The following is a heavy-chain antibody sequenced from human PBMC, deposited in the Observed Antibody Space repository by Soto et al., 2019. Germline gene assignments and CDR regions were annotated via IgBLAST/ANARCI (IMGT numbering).Heavy chain of an antibody. CDR2: ISGNGGRA. J-gene: IGHJ4*02. CDR3: AKNQERELPRVIDF. Sequence: EVQLLESGGALIQPGGSLRLSCVASGFSFSNYGMSWVRQAPGKGLEWVSGISGNGGRAYYADSVKGRFTISRDRSKNTLYLQMSSLRAEDTALYYCAKNQERELPRVIDFWGQGTLVTVSS. D-gene: IGHD1-7*01. V-gene: IGHV3-23*01. CDR1: GFSFSNYG.